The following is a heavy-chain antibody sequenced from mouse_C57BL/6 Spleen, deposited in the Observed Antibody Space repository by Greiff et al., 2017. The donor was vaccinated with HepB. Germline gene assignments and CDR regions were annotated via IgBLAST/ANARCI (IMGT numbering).Heavy chain of an antibody. V-gene: IGHV1-85*01. Sequence: QVQLQQSGPELVKPGASVKLSCKASGYTFTSYDINWVKQRPGQGLEWIGWIYPRDGSTKNNEKFKGKATLTVDTSSSTAYMELHSLTSEDSAVYFCARGDYGNYVWYFDVWGTGTTVTVSS. J-gene: IGHJ1*03. D-gene: IGHD2-1*01. CDR1: GYTFTSYD. CDR2: IYPRDGST. CDR3: ARGDYGNYVWYFDV.